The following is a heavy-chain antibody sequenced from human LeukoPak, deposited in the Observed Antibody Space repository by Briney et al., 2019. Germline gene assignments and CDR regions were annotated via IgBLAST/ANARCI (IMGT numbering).Heavy chain of an antibody. CDR1: GGSFSGYY. CDR2: INHSGST. D-gene: IGHD3-10*01. V-gene: IGHV4-34*01. J-gene: IGHJ5*02. CDR3: ARDLYYGSGSYPTNNWFDP. Sequence: SETLSLTCAVYGGSFSGYYWSWIRQPPGKGLEWIGEINHSGSTNYNPSLKSRVTISVDTSKNQFSLKLSSVTAADTAVYYCARDLYYGSGSYPTNNWFDPWGQGTLVTVSS.